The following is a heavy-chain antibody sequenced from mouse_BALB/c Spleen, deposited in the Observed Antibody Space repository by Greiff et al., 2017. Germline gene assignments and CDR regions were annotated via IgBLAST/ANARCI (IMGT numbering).Heavy chain of an antibody. J-gene: IGHJ4*01. CDR1: GYSFTGYN. Sequence: EVKLMESGPELEKPGASVKISCKASGYSFTGYNMNWVKQSNGKSLEWIGNIDPYYGGTSYNQKFKGKATLTVDKSSSTAYMQLKSLTSEDSAVYYCARSGYYGSRCAMDYWGQGTSVTVSS. D-gene: IGHD1-1*01. CDR2: IDPYYGGT. CDR3: ARSGYYGSRCAMDY. V-gene: IGHV1-39*01.